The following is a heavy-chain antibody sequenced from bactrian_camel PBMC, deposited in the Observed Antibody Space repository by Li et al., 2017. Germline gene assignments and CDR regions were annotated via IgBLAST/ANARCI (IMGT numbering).Heavy chain of an antibody. D-gene: IGHD3*01. CDR3: AADEAPCTVAVVAQVRYKY. CDR1: EYTVTRHC. J-gene: IGHJ4*01. V-gene: IGHV3S59*01. Sequence: VESGGGSVQAGGSLRLTCEFSEYTVTRHCMAWFRQAPGKEREGIAAISILGTSAFYSDSVKGRFTISRDKAKNTLYLQVDSLRPEDTAMYYCAADEAPCTVAVVAQVRYKYRGQGTQVTVS. CDR2: ISILGTSA.